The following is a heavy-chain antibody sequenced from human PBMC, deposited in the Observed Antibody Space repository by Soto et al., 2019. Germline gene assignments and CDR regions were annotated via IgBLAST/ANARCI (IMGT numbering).Heavy chain of an antibody. Sequence: SETLSLTCTVCGASISSYYCSWIRQPPWKGLEWLGYMYFNEIPKYNPSLKSRVTMSVDTSKNQFSLKLRSVTAADTAVYYCASLWNFFDFWPQRALVAVCS. V-gene: IGHV4-59*01. J-gene: IGHJ4*02. CDR1: GASISSYY. D-gene: IGHD2-21*01. CDR2: MYFNEIP. CDR3: ASLWNFFDF.